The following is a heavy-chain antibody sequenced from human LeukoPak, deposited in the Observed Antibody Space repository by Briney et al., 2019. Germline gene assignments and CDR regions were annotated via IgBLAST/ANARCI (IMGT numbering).Heavy chain of an antibody. Sequence: SETLSLTCTVSGGSISSYYWSWIRQPAGKGLEWIGRIYTSGSTNYNPSLKSRVTMSVDTSKNQFSLKLSSVTAADTAVYYCARADYDILTGLRYDAFDIWGQGTVVTVSS. CDR3: ARADYDILTGLRYDAFDI. V-gene: IGHV4-4*07. D-gene: IGHD3-9*01. J-gene: IGHJ3*02. CDR2: IYTSGST. CDR1: GGSISSYY.